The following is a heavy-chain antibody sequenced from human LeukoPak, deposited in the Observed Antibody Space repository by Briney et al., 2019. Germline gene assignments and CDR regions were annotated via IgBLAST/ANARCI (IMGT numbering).Heavy chain of an antibody. CDR1: GFTFSNYG. J-gene: IGHJ4*02. D-gene: IGHD3-22*01. Sequence: PGGSLRLSCAASGFTFSNYGIHWVRQAPGKGLEWVAVISYDGSNKYYADSVKGRFTISRDNSKNTLYLQMNSLRAEDTAVYYCAKDPGYYDSSGFISPSFDYWGQGTLVTVSS. CDR3: AKDPGYYDSSGFISPSFDY. V-gene: IGHV3-30*18. CDR2: ISYDGSNK.